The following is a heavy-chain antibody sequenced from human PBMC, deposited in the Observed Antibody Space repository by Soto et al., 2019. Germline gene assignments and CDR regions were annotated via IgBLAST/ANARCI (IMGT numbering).Heavy chain of an antibody. CDR3: ARGTREGWYFDL. V-gene: IGHV4-34*01. Sequence: QVQLQQGGAGLLKPSETMSLPCAVYSGSFSHYYWTWIRQPPGKGLECIGEINHSGSTNYNPSLKSRVTMSVDTANNQFSLKLSSVTAADTAVYSCARGTREGWYFDLWGRGTLVTVS. CDR1: SGSFSHYY. J-gene: IGHJ2*01. CDR2: INHSGST.